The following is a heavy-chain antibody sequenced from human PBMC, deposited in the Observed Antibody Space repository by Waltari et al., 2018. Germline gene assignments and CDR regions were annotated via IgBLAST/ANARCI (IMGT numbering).Heavy chain of an antibody. J-gene: IGHJ4*02. V-gene: IGHV4-59*01. Sequence: QVQLQESGPGLVKPSETLSLTCTVSGGSISSYYWSWIRQPPGKGLEWIGYIYYSGSTNYNPSLKIRVTISVDTSKNQFSLKLSSVTAADTAVYYCARVGGTSYYFDYWGQGTLVTVSS. CDR1: GGSISSYY. CDR3: ARVGGTSYYFDY. CDR2: IYYSGST. D-gene: IGHD1-26*01.